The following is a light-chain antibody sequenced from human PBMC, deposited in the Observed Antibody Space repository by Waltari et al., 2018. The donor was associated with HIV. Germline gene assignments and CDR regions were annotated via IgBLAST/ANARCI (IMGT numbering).Light chain of an antibody. J-gene: IGKJ2*01. Sequence: DIVMTQSPDPLAVSLGERATMNCKSSQSVLYSSNNKNYLAWYQQKPGQPPKLLIYWASTRESGVPDRFSGSGSATDFTLTISSLQAEDVAVYYCQQYAITPVTFGQGTKLEIK. CDR2: WAS. CDR3: QQYAITPVT. V-gene: IGKV4-1*01. CDR1: QSVLYSSNNKNY.